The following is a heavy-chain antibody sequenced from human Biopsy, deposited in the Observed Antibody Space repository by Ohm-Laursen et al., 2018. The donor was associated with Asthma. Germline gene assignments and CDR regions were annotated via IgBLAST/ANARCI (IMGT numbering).Heavy chain of an antibody. J-gene: IGHJ5*02. D-gene: IGHD3-22*01. CDR2: IYSSGDT. V-gene: IGHV4-30-4*01. CDR3: ARDRAMISET. Sequence: SQTLSLTCIVSGGSISSDDYYWSWIRQAPGKGLEWIAYIYSSGDTYYSPSLKSRVSISLDTFKNQFSLRLTSVTAADTAVYYCARDRAMISETWGQGTLVTVSS. CDR1: GGSISSDDYY.